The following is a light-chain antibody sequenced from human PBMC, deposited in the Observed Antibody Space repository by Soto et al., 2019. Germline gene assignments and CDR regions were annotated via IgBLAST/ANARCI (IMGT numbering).Light chain of an antibody. V-gene: IGKV1-5*03. Sequence: DIQMTQSPSTLSASVGDRVTITCRASQTVSSWLAWYQQKPGKAPKLLIYKASSLGSGVPSRFSGSGSGTECTLTISSLQPDDFATYYCQQYDTYSTFGQGTKVEIK. CDR1: QTVSSW. CDR2: KAS. J-gene: IGKJ1*01. CDR3: QQYDTYST.